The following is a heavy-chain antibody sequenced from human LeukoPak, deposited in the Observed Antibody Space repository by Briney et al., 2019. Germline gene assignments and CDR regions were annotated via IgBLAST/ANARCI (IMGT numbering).Heavy chain of an antibody. CDR3: ARDPYSSGWYVRMDYYMDV. CDR2: INPNSGGT. V-gene: IGHV1-2*02. Sequence: ASVKVSCKASGYTFTGYYMHWVRQAPGQGLEWMGWINPNSGGTNYAQKFQGRVTMTRDTSISTAYMELSRLRSDDTAVYYCARDPYSSGWYVRMDYYMDVWGKGTTVTVSS. CDR1: GYTFTGYY. J-gene: IGHJ6*03. D-gene: IGHD6-19*01.